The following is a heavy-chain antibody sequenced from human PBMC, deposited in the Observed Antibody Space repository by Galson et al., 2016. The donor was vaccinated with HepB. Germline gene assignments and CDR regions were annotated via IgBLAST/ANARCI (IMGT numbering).Heavy chain of an antibody. J-gene: IGHJ4*02. Sequence: SVKVSCKASGFTFTSSAVQWVRQARGQRLEWIGWIVVGSGNTNYAQKFQERVTITRDMSTSTAYMELSSLRSEDTAVYYCAAVGGSYDGYYFDYWGQGTLVTVSS. V-gene: IGHV1-58*01. CDR1: GFTFTSSA. CDR2: IVVGSGNT. D-gene: IGHD1-26*01. CDR3: AAVGGSYDGYYFDY.